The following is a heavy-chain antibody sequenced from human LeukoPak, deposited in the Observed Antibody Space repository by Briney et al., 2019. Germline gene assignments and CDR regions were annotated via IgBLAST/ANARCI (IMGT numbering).Heavy chain of an antibody. CDR3: ARAVYGSGSYLH. J-gene: IGHJ4*02. D-gene: IGHD3-10*01. Sequence: GGSLRLSCAASGFNISDFWMTWVRQAPGKGLEWVANIKEDGTEKHLVDSVKGRFTISRDNSKNTLYLQMNSLRAEDTAVYYCARAVYGSGSYLHWGQGTLVTVSS. CDR2: IKEDGTEK. CDR1: GFNISDFW. V-gene: IGHV3-7*03.